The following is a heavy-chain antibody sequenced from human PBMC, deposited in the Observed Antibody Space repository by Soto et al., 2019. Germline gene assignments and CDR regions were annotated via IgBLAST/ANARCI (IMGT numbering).Heavy chain of an antibody. CDR2: IYYSGST. CDR3: ARGWAYCGGDCPPGYYYYGMDV. CDR1: GGSISSGGYY. Sequence: KPSETLSLTCTVSGGSISSGGYYGSWIRQHPGKGLEWIGYIYYSGSTYYNPSLKSRVTISVDTSKNQFSLKLSSVTAADTAVYYCARGWAYCGGDCPPGYYYYGMDVWGQGTTVTVSS. D-gene: IGHD2-21*02. J-gene: IGHJ6*02. V-gene: IGHV4-31*03.